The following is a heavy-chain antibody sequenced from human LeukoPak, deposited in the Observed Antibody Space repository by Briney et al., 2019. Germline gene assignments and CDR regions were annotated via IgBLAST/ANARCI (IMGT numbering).Heavy chain of an antibody. J-gene: IGHJ4*02. Sequence: ASVKVSCKASGYTFSSYYLYWVRLAPGQGLEWMGFINPNGGDTTYPQKFRGRVTMTSDASTSTVFMELSSLRSDDTAVYYCASLTYYYDSSGYYSARTEDYWGQGTLVTVSS. CDR3: ASLTYYYDSSGYYSARTEDY. D-gene: IGHD3-22*01. CDR2: INPNGGDT. CDR1: GYTFSSYY. V-gene: IGHV1-46*01.